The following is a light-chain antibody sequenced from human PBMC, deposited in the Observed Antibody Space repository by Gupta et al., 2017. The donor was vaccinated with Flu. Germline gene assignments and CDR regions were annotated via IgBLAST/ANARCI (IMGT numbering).Light chain of an antibody. CDR2: DEN. Sequence: SYELTQPPPVSVALGQTARITCRGNNLRSNNVDWYQQKPGQAPVVVIHDENDRPSGIPDRFSGSSSGNTATVTITRVEAEDEADYYCHLRDSTSNHLSVFGGGTKLTVL. V-gene: IGLV3-21*02. CDR3: HLRDSTSNHLSV. CDR1: NLRSNN. J-gene: IGLJ3*02.